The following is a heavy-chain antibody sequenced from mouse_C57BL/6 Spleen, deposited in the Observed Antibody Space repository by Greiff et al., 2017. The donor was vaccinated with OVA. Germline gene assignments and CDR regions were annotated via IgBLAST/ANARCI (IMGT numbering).Heavy chain of an antibody. J-gene: IGHJ4*01. Sequence: VQLQQSGAELVRPGASVKLSCKASGYTFTDYYINWVKQRPGQGLEWIARIYPGSGNTYYNEKFKGKATLTAEKSSSTAYMQLSSLTSEDSAVYFCARVDYDNAMDYWGQGTSVTVSS. D-gene: IGHD2-4*01. CDR1: GYTFTDYY. V-gene: IGHV1-76*01. CDR2: IYPGSGNT. CDR3: ARVDYDNAMDY.